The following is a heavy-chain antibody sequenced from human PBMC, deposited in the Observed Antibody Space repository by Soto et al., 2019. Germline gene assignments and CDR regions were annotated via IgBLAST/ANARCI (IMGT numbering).Heavy chain of an antibody. CDR1: EVTFSSHA. CDR2: IGSYGGGT. Sequence: GRSLRLSCAAAEVTFSSHARSWVRQAPGKGLEWVSAIGSYGGGTYYADSVRGRFTISRDNSKNTLYLQMNSLRAEDTAVYYCAKIVQSATTYWGQGALVTVSS. V-gene: IGHV3-23*01. J-gene: IGHJ4*02. CDR3: AKIVQSATTY. D-gene: IGHD4-17*01.